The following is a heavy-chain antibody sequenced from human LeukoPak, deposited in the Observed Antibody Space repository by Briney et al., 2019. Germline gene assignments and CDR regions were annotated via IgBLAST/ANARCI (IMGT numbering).Heavy chain of an antibody. V-gene: IGHV3-7*01. Sequence: GGSLRLSCEGSGFTFSNYWMGWVRQAPGKGLQWVANIKTDGSEKYYVDSVKGRFTISRDNAKNSLFLQMNSLRAEDTAVYYCATYSSLNRREFQYWGQGTLLTVSS. CDR2: IKTDGSEK. CDR3: ATYSSLNRREFQY. CDR1: GFTFSNYW. D-gene: IGHD3-22*01. J-gene: IGHJ1*01.